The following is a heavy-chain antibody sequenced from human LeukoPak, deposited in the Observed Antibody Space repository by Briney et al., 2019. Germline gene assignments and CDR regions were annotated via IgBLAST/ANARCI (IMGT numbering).Heavy chain of an antibody. V-gene: IGHV3-30*02. D-gene: IGHD3-9*01. CDR3: ARGLRYFDWLSYYFDH. Sequence: GGSLRLSCAASGFTFSSYGMHWVRQAPGKGLEWVAFIRYDGSNKYYADSVKGRFTISRDNSKNTLYLQMNSLRAEDTAVYYCARGLRYFDWLSYYFDHWGQGTLVTVSS. J-gene: IGHJ4*02. CDR1: GFTFSSYG. CDR2: IRYDGSNK.